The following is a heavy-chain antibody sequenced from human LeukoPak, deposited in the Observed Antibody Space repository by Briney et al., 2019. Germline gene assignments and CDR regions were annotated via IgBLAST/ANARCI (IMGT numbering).Heavy chain of an antibody. CDR3: ARLRSSTSARWRAYYYMDV. CDR1: GYTFTGYY. Sequence: GASVKVSCKASGYTFTGYYMHWARQAPGQGLEWMGWINPNSGGTNYAQKFQGRVTMTRDTSISTAYMELSRLRSDDTAVYYCARLRSSTSARWRAYYYMDVWGKGTTVTVSS. CDR2: INPNSGGT. J-gene: IGHJ6*03. D-gene: IGHD2-2*01. V-gene: IGHV1-2*02.